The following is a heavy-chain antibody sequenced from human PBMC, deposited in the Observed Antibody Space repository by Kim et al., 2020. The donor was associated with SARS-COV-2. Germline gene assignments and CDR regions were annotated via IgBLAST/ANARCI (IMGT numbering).Heavy chain of an antibody. D-gene: IGHD4-4*01. V-gene: IGHV1-69*13. CDR2: IIPIFGTA. CDR1: GSTFSSYT. J-gene: IGHJ4*02. CDR3: AREGIRMTTNPFDS. Sequence: SVKVSCKASGSTFSSYTISWVRQAPGQGLEWIGGIIPIFGTANYAQKFQGRLTITADESTRTTYMELSSLRSEDTAVYYCAREGIRMTTNPFDSWGQGTLVTVSS.